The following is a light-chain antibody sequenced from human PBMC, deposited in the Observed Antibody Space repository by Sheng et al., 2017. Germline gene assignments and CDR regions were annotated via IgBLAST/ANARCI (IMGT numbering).Light chain of an antibody. CDR1: QSVSTK. Sequence: EVVMTQSPATLSVSPGERATLSCRASQSVSTKLAWYQQKPGQGPRLIMYDASTRATVIPVRFSGSGSGTEFTLTISSLQSEDFAVYYCQQYLTWPRTFGQGTKVEIK. J-gene: IGKJ1*01. CDR3: QQYLTWPRT. CDR2: DAS. V-gene: IGKV3-15*01.